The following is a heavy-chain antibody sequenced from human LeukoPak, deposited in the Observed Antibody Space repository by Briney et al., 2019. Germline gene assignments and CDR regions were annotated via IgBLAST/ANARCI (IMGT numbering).Heavy chain of an antibody. CDR3: ARDYYDSSGPHDAFDI. CDR1: GFTFDDYG. Sequence: GGSLRLSCAASGFTFDDYGMRWVRQAPGKGLEWVSGINLNGGSTGYADSVKGRFTISRDNAKYSLYLQMNSLRAEDTALYYCARDYYDSSGPHDAFDIWGQGTMVTVSS. J-gene: IGHJ3*02. D-gene: IGHD3-22*01. V-gene: IGHV3-20*04. CDR2: INLNGGST.